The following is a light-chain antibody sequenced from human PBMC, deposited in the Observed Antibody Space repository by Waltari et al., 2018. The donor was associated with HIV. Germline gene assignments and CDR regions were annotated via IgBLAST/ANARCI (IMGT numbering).Light chain of an antibody. CDR1: SSDVGGYNY. V-gene: IGLV2-14*01. Sequence: QSALTQPASVSGSPGQSITISCTGTSSDVGGYNYVSWYQKHPGKAPKLMIYEVSNRPSGVSNRFSGSKSGNTASLTISGLQAEVEADYYCSSYTSSSTVVFGGGTKLTVL. CDR2: EVS. J-gene: IGLJ2*01. CDR3: SSYTSSSTVV.